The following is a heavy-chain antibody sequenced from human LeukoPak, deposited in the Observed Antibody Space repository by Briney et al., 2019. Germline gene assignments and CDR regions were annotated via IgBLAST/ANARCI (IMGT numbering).Heavy chain of an antibody. Sequence: ASVKVSCKASSGTVSSYAISWVRQAPGQGLEWMGGIIPIFGTTNYAQKFQGRVTITTDESTSTAYMELSSLRSEDTAVYYCARDVLAARHPTYFDYWGQGTLVTVSS. CDR1: SGTVSSYA. CDR2: IIPIFGTT. CDR3: ARDVLAARHPTYFDY. V-gene: IGHV1-69*05. D-gene: IGHD6-6*01. J-gene: IGHJ4*02.